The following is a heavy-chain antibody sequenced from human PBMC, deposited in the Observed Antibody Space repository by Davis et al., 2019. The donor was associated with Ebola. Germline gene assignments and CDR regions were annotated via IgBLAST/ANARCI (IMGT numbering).Heavy chain of an antibody. V-gene: IGHV4-59*08. CDR3: ARHGFEYSSSTARY. CDR2: IYYSGST. Sequence: PGGSLRLSCTVSGGSISSYYWSWIRQPPGKGLEWIGYIYYSGSTNYNPSLKSRVTISVDTSKNQFSLKLSSVTAADTAVYYCARHGFEYSSSTARYWGQGTLVTVSS. J-gene: IGHJ4*02. D-gene: IGHD6-6*01. CDR1: GGSISSYY.